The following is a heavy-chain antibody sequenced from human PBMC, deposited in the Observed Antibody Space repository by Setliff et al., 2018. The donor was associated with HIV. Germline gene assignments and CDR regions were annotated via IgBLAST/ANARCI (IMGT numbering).Heavy chain of an antibody. CDR2: IIPIFGTA. J-gene: IGHJ5*02. CDR1: GGTFSSYV. CDR3: ARDFSGQQLVGGWFDP. Sequence: SVKVSCKASGGTFSSYVISWVRQAPGQGLEWMGGIIPIFGTANYAQKFQGRVTITADEFTSTAYMELSSLRSDDTAVYYCARDFSGQQLVGGWFDPWGQGTLVTVSS. D-gene: IGHD6-13*01. V-gene: IGHV1-69*13.